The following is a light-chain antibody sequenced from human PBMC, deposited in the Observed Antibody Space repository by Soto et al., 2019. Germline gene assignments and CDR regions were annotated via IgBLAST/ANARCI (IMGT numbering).Light chain of an antibody. CDR3: CSYAGSYTWV. CDR1: SSDVGGYNY. V-gene: IGLV2-11*01. CDR2: DVS. J-gene: IGLJ1*01. Sequence: QSALTQPRSVSGPPGQSVTISCTGTSSDVGGYNYVSWYRQHPGKAPKLMIYDVSKRPSGVPDRFSGSKSGNTASLTISGLQAEDEADYYCCSYAGSYTWVFVTGTKVTVL.